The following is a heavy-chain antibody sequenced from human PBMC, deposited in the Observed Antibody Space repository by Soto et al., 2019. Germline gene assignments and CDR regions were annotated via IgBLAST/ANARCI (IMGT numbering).Heavy chain of an antibody. Sequence: PGGSLRLSCAASGFTFSSYAMSWVRQAPGKGLEWVSAISGSGGSTYYADSVKGRFTISRDNSKNTLYLQMNSLRAEDTAVYYCAKDPGTTDLTGPVNWFDPWGQGTLVTVSS. CDR1: GFTFSSYA. CDR2: ISGSGGST. D-gene: IGHD3-9*01. V-gene: IGHV3-23*01. CDR3: AKDPGTTDLTGPVNWFDP. J-gene: IGHJ5*02.